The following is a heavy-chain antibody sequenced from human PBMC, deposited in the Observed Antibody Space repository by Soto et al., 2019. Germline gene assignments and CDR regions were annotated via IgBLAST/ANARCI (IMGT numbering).Heavy chain of an antibody. CDR2: ISYDGSNK. J-gene: IGHJ4*02. Sequence: PGGSLRLSCAASGFTFSSYGMHWVRQAPGKGLEWVAVISYDGSNKYYADSVKGRFTISRDNSKNTLYLQMNSLRAEDTAVYYCAKDSLRFTIFGVVTYFDYWGQGTLVTVSS. CDR3: AKDSLRFTIFGVVTYFDY. V-gene: IGHV3-30*18. CDR1: GFTFSSYG. D-gene: IGHD3-3*01.